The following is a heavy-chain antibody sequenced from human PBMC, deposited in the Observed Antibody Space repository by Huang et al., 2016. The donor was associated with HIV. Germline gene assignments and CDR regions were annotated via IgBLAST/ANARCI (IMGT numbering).Heavy chain of an antibody. CDR2: IVPTLGQA. CDR3: ATVDYYDTSGPQRGYFDN. D-gene: IGHD3-22*01. CDR1: GGSFRNFA. J-gene: IGHJ4*02. Sequence: QVQLVQSGAEVKKPGSSVKVSCKASGGSFRNFAIGWVRQAPGQGREWRGGIVPTLGQANYAQKFQGRVTIIADESTSTAYMELSSLRSEDTAVYYCATVDYYDTSGPQRGYFDNWGQGTLVTVSS. V-gene: IGHV1-69*01.